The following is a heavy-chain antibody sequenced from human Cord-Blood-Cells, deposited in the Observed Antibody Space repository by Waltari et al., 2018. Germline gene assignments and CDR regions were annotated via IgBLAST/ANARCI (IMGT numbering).Heavy chain of an antibody. CDR3: ASGGGDYGGNSGYFDY. J-gene: IGHJ4*02. Sequence: QVQLVQSGAEVKKPGSSVKVSCKASGGTFSSYAISWVRQAPGQGLEWMGGIIPILGIANYAQKFQGRVTITADESTSTAYMELSSLRSEDTAVHYCASGGGDYGGNSGYFDYWGQGTLVTVSS. CDR2: IIPILGIA. D-gene: IGHD4-17*01. V-gene: IGHV1-69*04. CDR1: GGTFSSYA.